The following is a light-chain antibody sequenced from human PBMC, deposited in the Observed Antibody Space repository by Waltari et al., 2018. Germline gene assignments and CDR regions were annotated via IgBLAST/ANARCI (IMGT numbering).Light chain of an antibody. CDR1: SGHSTNA. CDR3: QTGGHGTWV. Sequence: QLVLTQSPSASASLGASVKLTCTLDSGHSTNAIAWLQQQPEKGPRYLMKINSDGSHVKGDDIPDRFSGSGSGAERYLTISSLQSEDEADYYCQTGGHGTWVFGGGTKLTVL. J-gene: IGLJ3*02. CDR2: INSDGSH. V-gene: IGLV4-69*01.